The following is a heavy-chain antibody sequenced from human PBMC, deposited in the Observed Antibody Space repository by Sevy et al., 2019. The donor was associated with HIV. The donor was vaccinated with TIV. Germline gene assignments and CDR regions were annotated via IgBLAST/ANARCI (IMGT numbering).Heavy chain of an antibody. J-gene: IGHJ4*02. CDR2: ISQTYDGSKK. CDR3: ARDNSGYFFFDY. CDR1: GFTVSSNY. V-gene: IGHV3-30-3*01. Sequence: GGSLRLSCAASGFTVSSNYMSWVRQAPGKGLEWVALISQTYDGSKKYYIDSVQGRFTISRDNSKNTLYLQMDSLRPEDTAVYYCARDNSGYFFFDYWGQGTLVTVSS. D-gene: IGHD3-22*01.